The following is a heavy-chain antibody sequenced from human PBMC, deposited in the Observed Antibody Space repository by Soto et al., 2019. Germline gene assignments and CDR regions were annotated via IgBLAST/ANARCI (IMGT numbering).Heavy chain of an antibody. D-gene: IGHD5-18*01. CDR2: ISGSGGST. CDR3: AKEPGYLDSYGLFDY. J-gene: IGHJ4*02. Sequence: GGSLRLSCAASGFTFSSYAMSWVRQAPGKGLEWVSAISGSGGSTYYADSMKGRFTISRDNSKNTLYLQMNSLRAEDTAVYYCAKEPGYLDSYGLFDYWGQGTLVTVSS. CDR1: GFTFSSYA. V-gene: IGHV3-23*01.